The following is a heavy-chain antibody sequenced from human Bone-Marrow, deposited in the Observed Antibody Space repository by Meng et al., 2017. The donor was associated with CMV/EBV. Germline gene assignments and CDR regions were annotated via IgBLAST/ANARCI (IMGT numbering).Heavy chain of an antibody. CDR3: ARGGVVPAAILNY. CDR1: GGSISSYY. V-gene: IGHV4-59*01. D-gene: IGHD2-2*02. Sequence: SETLSLTCTVSGGSISSYYWSWIRQPPGKGLEWIRYIYYSGSTNYNPSLKSRVTISVDTSKNQFSLKLSSVTAADTAVYYCARGGVVPAAILNYWGQGKLVNVAA. J-gene: IGHJ4*02. CDR2: IYYSGST.